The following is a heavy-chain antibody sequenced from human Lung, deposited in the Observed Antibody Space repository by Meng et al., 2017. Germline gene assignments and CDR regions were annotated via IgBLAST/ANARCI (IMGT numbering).Heavy chain of an antibody. Sequence: QVHIQQWGAGLLKPSETLSLTCVVSGGSFSDYHWSWIRQPPGKGLEWIGEINHSGSTNYNPSLESRATISVDTSQNNLSLKLSSVTAADSAVYYCARGPTTMAHDFDYWGQGTLVTVSS. CDR3: ARGPTTMAHDFDY. CDR2: INHSGST. V-gene: IGHV4-34*01. D-gene: IGHD4-11*01. J-gene: IGHJ4*02. CDR1: GGSFSDYH.